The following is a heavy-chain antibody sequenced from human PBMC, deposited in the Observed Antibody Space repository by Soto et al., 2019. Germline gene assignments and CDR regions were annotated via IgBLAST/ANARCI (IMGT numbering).Heavy chain of an antibody. J-gene: IGHJ6*02. CDR3: AKSMVRGVTTYYYYYYGMDV. CDR2: ISWNSGSI. D-gene: IGHD3-10*01. V-gene: IGHV3-9*01. Sequence: PGGSLRLSCAASGFTFDDYAMHWVRQAPGKGLEWVSGISWNSGSIGYADSVKGRFTISRDNAKNSLYLQMNSLRAEDTALYYCAKSMVRGVTTYYYYYYGMDVWGQGTTVTVSS. CDR1: GFTFDDYA.